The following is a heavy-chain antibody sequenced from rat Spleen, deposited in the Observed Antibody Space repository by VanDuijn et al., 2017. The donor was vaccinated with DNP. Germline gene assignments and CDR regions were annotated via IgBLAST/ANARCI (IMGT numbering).Heavy chain of an antibody. Sequence: EVQLVESGGGLVQPGRSLKLSCAASGFTFSDYYMAWVRQAPKKGLEWVATIIYDGGITYYRDSVKGRFTISRDNAKSTLYLQMDSLRSADTATYYCATGQYGYNYWGQGVMVTVSS. J-gene: IGHJ2*01. CDR3: ATGQYGYNY. D-gene: IGHD1-4*01. V-gene: IGHV5-7*01. CDR1: GFTFSDYY. CDR2: IIYDGGIT.